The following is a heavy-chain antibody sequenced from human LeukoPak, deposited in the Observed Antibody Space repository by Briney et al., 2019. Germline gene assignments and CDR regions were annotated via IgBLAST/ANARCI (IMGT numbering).Heavy chain of an antibody. J-gene: IGHJ5*02. CDR2: INPNSGGT. V-gene: IGHV1-2*02. CDR1: GYTFTGYY. CDR3: ARDGIAVAGTGGWFDP. D-gene: IGHD6-19*01. Sequence: ASVKVSCTASGYTFTGYYMHWVRQAPGQGLEWMGWINPNSGGTNYAQKFQGRVTMTRDTSISTAYMELSRLRSDDTAVYYCARDGIAVAGTGGWFDPWGQGTLVTVSS.